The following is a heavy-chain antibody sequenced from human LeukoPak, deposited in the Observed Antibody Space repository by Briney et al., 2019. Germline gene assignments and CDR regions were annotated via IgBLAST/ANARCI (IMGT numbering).Heavy chain of an antibody. CDR1: GFTVSSNY. V-gene: IGHV3-53*01. Sequence: GGSLRLSCAASGFTVSSNYMSWVRQAPGKGLEWVSVIYSGGSTYYADSVKGRFTISRDKAKNSLYLQMNSLSAEDTAVYYCARDRCSGGGCYFYCMDVWGRGTTVAISS. CDR3: ARDRCSGGGCYFYCMDV. D-gene: IGHD2-15*01. CDR2: IYSGGST. J-gene: IGHJ6*03.